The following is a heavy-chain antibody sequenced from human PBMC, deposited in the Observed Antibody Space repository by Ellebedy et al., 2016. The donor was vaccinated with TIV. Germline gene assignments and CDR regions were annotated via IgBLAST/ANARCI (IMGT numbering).Heavy chain of an antibody. CDR1: GFTFSSYA. CDR3: ARDTTDGMDV. V-gene: IGHV3-30*04. J-gene: IGHJ6*02. D-gene: IGHD1-1*01. Sequence: GGSLRLXXAASGFTFSSYAMDWVRQAPGKGLEWVAVIASDGSNQYHAESVKGRFTISRDNSRNTLYLQMNSVRAEDTAIYYCARDTTDGMDVWGQGTTVIVSS. CDR2: IASDGSNQ.